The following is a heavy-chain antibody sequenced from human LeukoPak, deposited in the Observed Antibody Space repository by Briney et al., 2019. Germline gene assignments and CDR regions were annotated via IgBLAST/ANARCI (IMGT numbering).Heavy chain of an antibody. Sequence: ASVKVSCKASGYTFTGYYMHWVRQAPGQGLEWMGRINPNSGGTNYAQKFQGRVTMTRDTSISTAYMELSRLRSDDTAVYYCARDAPYYYDSSGYYYWFDPWGQGTLVTASS. D-gene: IGHD3-22*01. CDR3: ARDAPYYYDSSGYYYWFDP. CDR2: INPNSGGT. V-gene: IGHV1-2*06. J-gene: IGHJ5*02. CDR1: GYTFTGYY.